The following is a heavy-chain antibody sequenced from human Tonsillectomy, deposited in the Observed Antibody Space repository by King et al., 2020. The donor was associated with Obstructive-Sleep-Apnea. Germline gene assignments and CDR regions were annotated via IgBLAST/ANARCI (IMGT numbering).Heavy chain of an antibody. D-gene: IGHD4-17*01. J-gene: IGHJ3*02. V-gene: IGHV3-30*14. CDR1: GFTFSNYA. CDR2: ISYDGSDK. CDR3: ARDWTMTTVTTDGATAFDI. Sequence: HVQLVESGGGVVQPGRSLRLSCAASGFTFSNYAMHWVRQAPGKGLEWVAVISYDGSDKYYADSVKGRFTISRDNSKNTLYFQMNSLRAEDTAVYYCARDWTMTTVTTDGATAFDIWGQGTMVTVSS.